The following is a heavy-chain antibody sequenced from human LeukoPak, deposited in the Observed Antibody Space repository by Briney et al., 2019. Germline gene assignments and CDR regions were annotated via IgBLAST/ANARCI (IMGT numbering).Heavy chain of an antibody. Sequence: GGSLRLSCAASGFTFSSYWMSWVRQAPGKGLEWVANIKQDGSEKYYVDSVKGRFTISRDNAKNSLYLQMNSLRAEDTAVYYCARDGTYYYYGMDVWGQGTTVTVSS. D-gene: IGHD1-1*01. J-gene: IGHJ6*02. CDR1: GFTFSSYW. CDR2: IKQDGSEK. V-gene: IGHV3-7*03. CDR3: ARDGTYYYYGMDV.